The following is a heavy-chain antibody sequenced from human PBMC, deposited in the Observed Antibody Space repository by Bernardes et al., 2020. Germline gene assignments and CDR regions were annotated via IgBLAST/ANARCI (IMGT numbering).Heavy chain of an antibody. Sequence: GGSLRLSCAASGFTFSSYAMSWVRLAPGKGLEWVSAISGSGSSTYNADSVKGRFTISRDNSKNTLYLQMNSLRAEDTAVYYCAKDRFPGDYVYFDYWGQGTLVTVSS. V-gene: IGHV3-23*01. D-gene: IGHD4-17*01. J-gene: IGHJ4*02. CDR2: ISGSGSST. CDR3: AKDRFPGDYVYFDY. CDR1: GFTFSSYA.